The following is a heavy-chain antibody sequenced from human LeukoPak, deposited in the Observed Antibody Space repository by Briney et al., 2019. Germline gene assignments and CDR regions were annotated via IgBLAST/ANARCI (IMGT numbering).Heavy chain of an antibody. V-gene: IGHV4-30-4*01. CDR3: ARESVVPAAIGYFDY. CDR2: IYYSGST. Sequence: MTSETLSLTCTVSGGSISSGDYYWSWIRQPPVKGLEWIGYIYYSGSTYYNPSLKSRVTISVDTSKNQFSLKLSSVTAADTAVYYCARESVVPAAIGYFDYWGQGTLVTVSS. D-gene: IGHD2-2*02. J-gene: IGHJ4*02. CDR1: GGSISSGDYY.